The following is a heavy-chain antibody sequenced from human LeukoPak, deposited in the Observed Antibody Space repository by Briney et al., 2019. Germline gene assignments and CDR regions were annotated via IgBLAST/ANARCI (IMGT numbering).Heavy chain of an antibody. CDR3: ARATRYSSSWYPN. Sequence: SETLSLTCAVYGGSFSGYYWSWIRQPPGKGLEWIGEINHSGTTNYNPSLKSRVTISVDTSKNQFSLKLSSVTAADTAVYYCARATRYSSSWYPNWGQGTLVTVSS. J-gene: IGHJ4*02. CDR2: INHSGTT. CDR1: GGSFSGYY. V-gene: IGHV4-34*01. D-gene: IGHD6-13*01.